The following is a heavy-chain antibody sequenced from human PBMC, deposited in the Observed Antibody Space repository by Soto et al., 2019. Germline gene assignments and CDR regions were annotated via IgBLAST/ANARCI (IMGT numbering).Heavy chain of an antibody. J-gene: IGHJ6*02. CDR1: GYSFTSYW. CDR2: IDPSDSYT. D-gene: IGHD3-9*01. Sequence: EVQLVQSGAEVKRPGESLRISCKGSGYSFTSYWISWVRQMPGKGLEWMGRIDPSDSYTNYSPSFQGHVTISADKSISTAYLQWSSLKASDTAMYYCATPGGRYFDWHYGMDVWGQGTTVTVSS. V-gene: IGHV5-10-1*03. CDR3: ATPGGRYFDWHYGMDV.